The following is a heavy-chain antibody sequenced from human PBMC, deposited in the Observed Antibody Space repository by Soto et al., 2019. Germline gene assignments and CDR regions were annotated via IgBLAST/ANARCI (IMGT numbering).Heavy chain of an antibody. J-gene: IGHJ4*02. CDR1: GFTFDDYA. CDR3: AKDKLSSSPYYFDS. V-gene: IGHV3-9*01. Sequence: GGSLRLSCAASGFTFDDYAMHWVRQAPGKGLEWVSGISWNSGSIGYADSVKGRFTISRDNTKNSLYLHMNSLRDEDTALYYCAKDKLSSSPYYFDSWGQGTLVTVSS. CDR2: ISWNSGSI. D-gene: IGHD6-6*01.